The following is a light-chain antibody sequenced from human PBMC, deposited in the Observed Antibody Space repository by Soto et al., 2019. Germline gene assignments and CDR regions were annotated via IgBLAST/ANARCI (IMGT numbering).Light chain of an antibody. CDR3: CSHTTDSTYV. Sequence: QSALTQPASVSGSPGQSITISCTGTSSDVGGYNYVSWYQEHPGKAPKLMIYDVSNRPSGVSNRFSGSKSGNTASLTISGLQAEDEADYYSCSHTTDSTYVFGTGTKVTVL. J-gene: IGLJ1*01. V-gene: IGLV2-14*01. CDR1: SSDVGGYNY. CDR2: DVS.